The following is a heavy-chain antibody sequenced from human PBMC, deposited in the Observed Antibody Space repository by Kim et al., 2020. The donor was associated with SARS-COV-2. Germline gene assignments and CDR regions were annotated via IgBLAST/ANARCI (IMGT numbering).Heavy chain of an antibody. CDR3: ARGYYDILTGYYGVSAWFDP. Sequence: SETLSLTCTVSGGSISSGGYYWSWIRQHPGKGLEWIGYIYYSGSTYYNPSLKSRVTISVDTSKNQFSLKLSSVTAADTAVYYCARGYYDILTGYYGVSAWFDPWGQGTLVTVSS. D-gene: IGHD3-9*01. J-gene: IGHJ5*02. CDR2: IYYSGST. V-gene: IGHV4-31*03. CDR1: GGSISSGGYY.